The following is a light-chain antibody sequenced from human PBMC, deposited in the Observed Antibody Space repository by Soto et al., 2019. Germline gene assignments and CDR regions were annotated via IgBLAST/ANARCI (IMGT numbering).Light chain of an antibody. CDR3: LQYSSYPWT. V-gene: IGKV1-17*01. J-gene: IGKJ1*01. CDR1: QDVRDD. CDR2: EAS. Sequence: DIQMTQSPSSLSASVGDRVTITCRASQDVRDDLGWYQQKPGKAPERLIYEASTLHRGVPSRFSGSGSGTEFTLTISSLQPEDFATYYCLQYSSYPWTFGQGTNVEIK.